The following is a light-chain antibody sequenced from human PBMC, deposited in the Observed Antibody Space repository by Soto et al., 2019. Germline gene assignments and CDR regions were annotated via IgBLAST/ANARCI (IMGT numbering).Light chain of an antibody. Sequence: EIVLTQSPGTLSLSPVERATLSCRASQSVTTKLAWYQHKPGQAPRLLISGASSRASGVPDRFSGSGSETDFTLIISRLQPEDFALYYCQQYGGSPITFGQGTRLEI. J-gene: IGKJ5*01. CDR1: QSVTTK. CDR2: GAS. V-gene: IGKV3-20*01. CDR3: QQYGGSPIT.